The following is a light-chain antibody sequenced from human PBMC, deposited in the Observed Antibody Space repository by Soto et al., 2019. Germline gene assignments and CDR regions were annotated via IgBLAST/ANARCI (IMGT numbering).Light chain of an antibody. J-gene: IGKJ1*01. CDR3: QQYNNWWT. V-gene: IGKV3-15*01. CDR2: GAS. CDR1: QSVSSS. Sequence: MTPSPATLSVSPGERATLSCRASQSVSSSLAWYQQKPGQAPRLLIYGASTRATGIPARFSGSGSGTEFTLTINSLQSEDFAVYYCQQYNNWWTFGQGTKVDIK.